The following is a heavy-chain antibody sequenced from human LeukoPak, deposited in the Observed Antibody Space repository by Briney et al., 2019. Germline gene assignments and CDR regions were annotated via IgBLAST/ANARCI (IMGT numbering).Heavy chain of an antibody. CDR1: GFTFMKHN. J-gene: IGHJ6*03. CDR2: ISSSSSYI. D-gene: IGHD3-3*01. CDR3: ARDGGEWFRDYYYMDV. Sequence: PGGSLRLPCAASGFTFMKHNMHWVRQSPGKGLEWVSSISSSSSYIYYADSVKGRFTISRDNAKNSLYLQMNSLRAEDTAVYYCARDGGEWFRDYYYMDVWGKGTTVTISS. V-gene: IGHV3-21*01.